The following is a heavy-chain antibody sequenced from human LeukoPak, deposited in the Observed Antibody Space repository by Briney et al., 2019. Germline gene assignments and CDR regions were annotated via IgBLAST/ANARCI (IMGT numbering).Heavy chain of an antibody. Sequence: GGSLRLSCAASGFTFSSYWMSWVRQAPGKGLEWAANIKQDGSEKYYVDSVKGRFTISRDNAKNSLYLQMNSLRAEDTAVYYCARDSPAAAAGISDWGQGTLVTVSS. V-gene: IGHV3-7*01. CDR2: IKQDGSEK. CDR3: ARDSPAAAAGISD. J-gene: IGHJ4*02. D-gene: IGHD6-13*01. CDR1: GFTFSSYW.